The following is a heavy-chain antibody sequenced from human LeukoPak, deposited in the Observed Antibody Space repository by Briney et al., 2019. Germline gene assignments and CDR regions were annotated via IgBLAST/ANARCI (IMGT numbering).Heavy chain of an antibody. CDR2: ISAYNGST. CDR1: GYTFTSYG. V-gene: IGHV1-18*01. D-gene: IGHD2-21*02. Sequence: GASVKVSCKASGYTFTSYGISWVRQAPGQGLEWMGWISAYNGSTNYAQKLQGRVTMITDTSTSTAYMELRSLRSDDTAVYYCARDLSGEAYCGGDCYSQKVRWFDPWGQGTLVTVSS. J-gene: IGHJ5*02. CDR3: ARDLSGEAYCGGDCYSQKVRWFDP.